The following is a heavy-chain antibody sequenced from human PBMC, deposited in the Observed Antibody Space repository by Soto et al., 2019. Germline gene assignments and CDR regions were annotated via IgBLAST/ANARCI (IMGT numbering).Heavy chain of an antibody. V-gene: IGHV3-30-3*01. J-gene: IGHJ6*02. CDR2: ISYDGSNK. Sequence: GGSLRLSCAASGFTFSSYAMHWVRQAPGKGLEWVAVISYDGSNKYYADSVKGRFTISRDNSKNTLYLQMNSLRAEDTAVYYCAREPGITDDDWPGDYGMDVWGQGTTVTVSS. CDR3: AREPGITDDDWPGDYGMDV. D-gene: IGHD3-10*01. CDR1: GFTFSSYA.